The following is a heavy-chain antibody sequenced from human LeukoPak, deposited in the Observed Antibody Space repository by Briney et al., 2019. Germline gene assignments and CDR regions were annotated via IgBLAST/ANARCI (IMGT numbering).Heavy chain of an antibody. CDR3: ARGLSVGVAFGDF. J-gene: IGHJ4*02. V-gene: IGHV3-74*01. D-gene: IGHD3-3*01. CDR1: GFTFSTYW. CDR2: INPDGSGT. Sequence: PGGSLRLSCVASGFTFSTYWVHWVRQLPGKGLVWVSAINPDGSGTWYADSVKGRFTISRDNAKNTLYLQMNSLTAEDAAVYFCARGLSVGVAFGDFWGQGTLVTVSS.